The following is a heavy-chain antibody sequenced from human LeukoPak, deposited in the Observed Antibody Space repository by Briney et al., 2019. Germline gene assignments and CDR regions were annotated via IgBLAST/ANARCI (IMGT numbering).Heavy chain of an antibody. CDR1: GYTFTSYA. CDR2: INAGNGNT. V-gene: IGHV1-3*01. D-gene: IGHD3-10*01. CDR3: ARDARLWFGGGSYYFDY. J-gene: IGHJ4*02. Sequence: ASVKVSCKASGYTFTSYAMHWVRQAPGQRLEWMGWINAGNGNTKYSQKFQGRVTITRDTSASTAYMELSSLRSEDTAVYYCARDARLWFGGGSYYFDYWGQGTLVTVSS.